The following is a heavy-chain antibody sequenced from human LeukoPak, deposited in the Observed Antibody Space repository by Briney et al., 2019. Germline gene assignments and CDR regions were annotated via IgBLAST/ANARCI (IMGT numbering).Heavy chain of an antibody. CDR3: AREKIAVAGTFDY. CDR2: INAGNGNT. Sequence: ASVKVSCKASGYTFTSYAMHWVRQAPGQRLEWMGWINAGNGNTKYSQKFQGRVTITRDTSASTAYMVLSSLRSDDTAVYYCAREKIAVAGTFDYWGQGTLVTVSS. CDR1: GYTFTSYA. V-gene: IGHV1-3*01. D-gene: IGHD6-19*01. J-gene: IGHJ4*02.